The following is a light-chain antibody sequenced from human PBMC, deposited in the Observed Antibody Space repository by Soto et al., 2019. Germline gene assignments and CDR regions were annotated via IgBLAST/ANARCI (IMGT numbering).Light chain of an antibody. V-gene: IGLV2-14*01. CDR1: RSDVGGYNY. CDR3: SSYTNHATLDYV. J-gene: IGLJ1*01. Sequence: QSALTQPASVSGSPGQSITISCTGTRSDVGGYNYVSWYQQHPGKAPKLMIYGVSNRPSGVSDRFSGSKSGNTASLTISGLQAEDEADYSCSSYTNHATLDYVFGNGTKLT. CDR2: GVS.